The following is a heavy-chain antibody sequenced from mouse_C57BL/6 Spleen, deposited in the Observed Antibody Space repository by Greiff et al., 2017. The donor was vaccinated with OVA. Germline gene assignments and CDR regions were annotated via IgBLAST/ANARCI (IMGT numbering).Heavy chain of an antibody. Sequence: EVQLVASGGGLVQPGGSLSLSCAASGFTFTDYYMSWVRQPPGKALEWLGFIRNKANGYTTEYSASVQGRFTISRDNSQSILYLQMNALRAEDSATYYCARAGLRRSYYYAMDDWGQGTSVTVSS. CDR2: IRNKANGYTT. D-gene: IGHD2-4*01. V-gene: IGHV7-3*01. J-gene: IGHJ4*01. CDR3: ARAGLRRSYYYAMDD. CDR1: GFTFTDYY.